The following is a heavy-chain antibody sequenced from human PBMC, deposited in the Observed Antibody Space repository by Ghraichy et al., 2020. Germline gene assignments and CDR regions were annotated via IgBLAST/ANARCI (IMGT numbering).Heavy chain of an antibody. CDR3: ARDEYYDFWSGWSMDV. V-gene: IGHV3-33*01. J-gene: IGHJ6*02. Sequence: GESLNISCAASGFTFSSYGMHWVRQAPGKGLEWVAVIWYDGSNKYYADSVKGRFTISRDNSKNTLYLQMNSLRAEDTAVYYCARDEYYDFWSGWSMDVWGQGTTVTVSS. CDR2: IWYDGSNK. CDR1: GFTFSSYG. D-gene: IGHD3-3*01.